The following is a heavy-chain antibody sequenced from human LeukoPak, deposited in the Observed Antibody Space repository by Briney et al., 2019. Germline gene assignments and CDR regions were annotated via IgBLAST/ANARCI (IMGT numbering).Heavy chain of an antibody. V-gene: IGHV4-39*01. CDR3: ARLTFHYDGSGYYFDY. CDR2: LHYGGST. Sequence: SETLSLTCTVSGGSISSSSYYWGWIRQPPGKGLEWIGSLHYGGSTFYNPSLKSRVTISVDTSKKQISLKQNSVTAADTAVYYCARLTFHYDGSGYYFDYWGQGTLVTVSS. CDR1: GGSISSSSYY. D-gene: IGHD3-22*01. J-gene: IGHJ4*02.